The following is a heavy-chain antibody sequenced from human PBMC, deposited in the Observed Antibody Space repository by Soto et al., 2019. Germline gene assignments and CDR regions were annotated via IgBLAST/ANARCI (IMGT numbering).Heavy chain of an antibody. D-gene: IGHD1-7*01. Sequence: GGSLRLSCAASGFTFSKAWMNWVRQAPGKGLEWVGRIKSKAGGGTADYPAPVQGRFTISRDDSKNTLYLQMNSLKIEDTAVYYCTNCNSDRACDYWGQGTLVTVSS. CDR1: GFTFSKAW. CDR3: TNCNSDRACDY. V-gene: IGHV3-15*07. CDR2: IKSKAGGGTA. J-gene: IGHJ4*02.